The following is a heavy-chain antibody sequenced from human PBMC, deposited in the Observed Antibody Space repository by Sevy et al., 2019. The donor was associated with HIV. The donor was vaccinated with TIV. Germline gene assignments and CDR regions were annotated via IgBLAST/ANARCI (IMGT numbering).Heavy chain of an antibody. V-gene: IGHV4-34*01. CDR1: GGSFSGYY. CDR3: ARFYGGNSGGMDV. Sequence: TLSLTCAVYGGSFSGYYWSWIRQPPGKGLEWIGEINHSGSTNYNPSLKSRVTISVDTSKNQFSLKLSSVTAADTAVYYCARFYGGNSGGMDVWGQGTTVTVSS. D-gene: IGHD4-17*01. J-gene: IGHJ6*02. CDR2: INHSGST.